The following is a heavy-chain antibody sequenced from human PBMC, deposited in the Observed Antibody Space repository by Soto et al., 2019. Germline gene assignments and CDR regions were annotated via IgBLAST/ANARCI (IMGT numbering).Heavy chain of an antibody. CDR2: INPSGGST. D-gene: IGHD6-19*01. CDR3: ASRPTGYSSGPSAFDI. Sequence: ASVKVSCKASGYTFTCYYMHWVRQAPGQGLEWMGIINPSGGSTSYAQKFQGRVTMTTDTSTSPAYMELRRLRSDDTAVYYCASRPTGYSSGPSAFDIWGQGTMVTVSS. CDR1: GYTFTCYY. V-gene: IGHV1-46*01. J-gene: IGHJ3*02.